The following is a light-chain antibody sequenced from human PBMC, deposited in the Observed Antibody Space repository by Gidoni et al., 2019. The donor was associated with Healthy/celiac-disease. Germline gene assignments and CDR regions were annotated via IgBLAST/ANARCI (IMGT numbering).Light chain of an antibody. J-gene: IGKJ4*01. CDR2: DAS. CDR3: QQRSNWPT. V-gene: IGKV3-11*01. CDR1: QSVSSY. Sequence: VLTQSPATLSLSPGERATLSCRARQSVSSYFDWYQQKPGQAPRLLIYDASNRATGIPARFSGSGSGTDFTLTISSLEPEDFAVYYCQQRSNWPTFGGGTKVEIK.